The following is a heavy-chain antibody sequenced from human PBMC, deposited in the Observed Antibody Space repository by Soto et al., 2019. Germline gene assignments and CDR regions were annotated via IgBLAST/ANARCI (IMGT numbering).Heavy chain of an antibody. Sequence: QVQLVESGGGVVQPGKSLRLSCAASGFTFSNYPMNWVRQAPGKGLEWVSVISYDGTRKYYADSVRGRFTISRDNSKNTLSLQMNSLRPQDTAVYYCAGETALGVAAAGSFDSWGQGARVTVSS. CDR3: AGETALGVAAAGSFDS. CDR1: GFTFSNYP. CDR2: ISYDGTRK. V-gene: IGHV3-30*04. D-gene: IGHD6-13*01. J-gene: IGHJ4*02.